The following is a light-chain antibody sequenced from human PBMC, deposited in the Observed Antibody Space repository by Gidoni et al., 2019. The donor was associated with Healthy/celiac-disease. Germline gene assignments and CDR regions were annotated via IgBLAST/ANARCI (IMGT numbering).Light chain of an antibody. CDR1: SSNIGAGYD. Sequence: QSVLTQPPSVSGAPGQRVTNSCTGSSSNIGAGYDVHWYQQLPGTSPKPLIYGNSNRPSGVPDRFSGSKSGTSASLAITGLQAEDEADYYCQSFRVFGGGTKLTVL. V-gene: IGLV1-40*01. CDR2: GNS. J-gene: IGLJ3*02. CDR3: QSFRV.